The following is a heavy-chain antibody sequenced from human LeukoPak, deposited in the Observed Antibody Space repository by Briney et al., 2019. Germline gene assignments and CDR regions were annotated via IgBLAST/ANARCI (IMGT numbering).Heavy chain of an antibody. Sequence: SETLSLTCTVSGGSISSYYWSWIRQPPGKGLEWIGYIYYSGSTNYNPSLKSRVTISVDTSKNQFSLKLSSVTAADTAVYYCARANWGSGPHYFDYWGQGTLVTVSS. CDR2: IYYSGST. CDR3: ARANWGSGPHYFDY. CDR1: GGSISSYY. V-gene: IGHV4-59*12. D-gene: IGHD7-27*01. J-gene: IGHJ4*02.